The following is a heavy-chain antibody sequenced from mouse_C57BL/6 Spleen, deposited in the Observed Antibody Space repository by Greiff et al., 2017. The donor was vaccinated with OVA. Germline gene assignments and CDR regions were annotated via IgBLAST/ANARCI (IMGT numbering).Heavy chain of an antibody. CDR3: ARGDPITTVVVERYFDV. J-gene: IGHJ1*03. D-gene: IGHD1-1*01. V-gene: IGHV1-72*01. CDR2: IDPNSGGT. CDR1: GYTFTSYW. Sequence: QVQLKQPGAELVKPGASVKLSCKASGYTFTSYWMHWVQQRPGRGLEWIGRIDPNSGGTKYNEKFKSKATLTVDKPSSTAYMQLSSLTSEDSAVYYCARGDPITTVVVERYFDVWGTGTTVTVSS.